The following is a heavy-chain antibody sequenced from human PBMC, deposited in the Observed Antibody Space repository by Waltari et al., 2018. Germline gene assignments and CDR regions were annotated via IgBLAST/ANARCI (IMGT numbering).Heavy chain of an antibody. J-gene: IGHJ6*03. Sequence: TWTESGPPPVKPTQTLPQTGAFPGFSLSNNGVGLPWIRQPPLKALEWLALIYWNDDKRYSPSLKSRLTITKDTSKNQVVLTMTNMDPVDTATYYCAHSRQQLDERYYYYYYYMDVWGKGTSVTVSS. CDR3: AHSRQQLDERYYYYYYYMDV. D-gene: IGHD6-13*01. CDR2: IYWNDDK. CDR1: GFSLSNNGVG. V-gene: IGHV2-5*01.